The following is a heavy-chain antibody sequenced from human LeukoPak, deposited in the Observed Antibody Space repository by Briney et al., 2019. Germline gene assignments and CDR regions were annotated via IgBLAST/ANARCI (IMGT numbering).Heavy chain of an antibody. CDR3: ARGVSYYDSSGYYNEYFQH. V-gene: IGHV4-39*07. CDR2: IYYSGST. J-gene: IGHJ1*01. CDR1: GGSISSGTYY. Sequence: EPSETLSLTCTVSGGSISSGTYYWGWIRQPPGKGLEWIGSIYYSGSTNYNPSLKSRVTISVDTSKNQFSLKLSSVTAADTAVYYCARGVSYYDSSGYYNEYFQHWGQGTLVTVSS. D-gene: IGHD3-22*01.